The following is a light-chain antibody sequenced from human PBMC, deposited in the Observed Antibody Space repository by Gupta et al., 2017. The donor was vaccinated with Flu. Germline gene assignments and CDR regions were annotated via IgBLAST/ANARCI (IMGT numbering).Light chain of an antibody. CDR2: WAS. V-gene: IGKV4-1*01. J-gene: IGKJ1*01. CDR3: QQYSLTPRT. CDR1: QSLLYSANNKNY. Sequence: DIVMTQSPDSLAVSLGERATINCRSSQSLLYSANNKNYLAWHQQKPGQPPKVLIYWASTRASGVPDRFTGSGSGTDFTLTISNLQAEDVAVYFCQQYSLTPRTFGQGTKVEIK.